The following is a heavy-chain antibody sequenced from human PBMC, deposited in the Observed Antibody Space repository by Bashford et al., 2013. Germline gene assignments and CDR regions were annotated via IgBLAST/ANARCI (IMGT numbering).Heavy chain of an antibody. J-gene: IGHJ4*02. CDR2: IYYSGST. D-gene: IGHD5-12*01. CDR3: ARRSGYGTIDY. CDR1: GGSISSYY. Sequence: SETLSLTCTVSGGSISSYYWSWIRQPPGKGLEWIGYIYYSGSTNYNPSLKSRVTISVDTSKNQFSLKLSSVTAADTAVYYCARRSGYGTIDYVGPGEPWSPSP. V-gene: IGHV4-59*08.